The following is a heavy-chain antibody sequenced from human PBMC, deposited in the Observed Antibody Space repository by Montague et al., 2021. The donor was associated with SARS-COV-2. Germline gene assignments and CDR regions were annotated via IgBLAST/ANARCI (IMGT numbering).Heavy chain of an antibody. D-gene: IGHD5-18*01. CDR3: ASSSWVQLWLRGGYFDY. Sequence: SLRLSCAASGFSFGTYPMNWVRQAPGKGLEWVSSITSGGSDIYYADSVKGRFTISRDNTKNSLYLQMSSLRAEDTAVYYCASSSWVQLWLRGGYFDYWGQGALVTVSS. V-gene: IGHV3-21*04. CDR2: ITSGGSDI. CDR1: GFSFGTYP. J-gene: IGHJ4*02.